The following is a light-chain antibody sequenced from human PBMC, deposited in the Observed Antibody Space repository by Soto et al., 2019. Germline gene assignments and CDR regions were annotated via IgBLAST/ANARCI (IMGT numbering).Light chain of an antibody. CDR3: QQANSVPLT. J-gene: IGKJ4*01. CDR2: AAS. Sequence: DIPMTQSPSSVSAYVGDTVTITCRASQGITTYLAWYQQEPGKAPKLLIYAASSLQSGVPSRFSGSGSGTDFTLTITSLQPEDSATYYCQQANSVPLTFGGGTKVEI. V-gene: IGKV1-12*01. CDR1: QGITTY.